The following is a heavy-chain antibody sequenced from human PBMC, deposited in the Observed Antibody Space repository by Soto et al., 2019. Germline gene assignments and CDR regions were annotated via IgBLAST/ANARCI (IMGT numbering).Heavy chain of an antibody. CDR1: GGSISSGDYY. J-gene: IGHJ6*02. CDR2: IYYSGST. CDR3: ARSLTTVVTMDV. Sequence: TLSLTCTVSGGSISSGDYYWSWIRQPPGKGLEWIGYIYYSGSTYYNPSLKSRVTISVDTSKNQFSLKLSSVTAADTAVYYCARSLTTVVTMDVWGQGTTVTVSS. D-gene: IGHD4-17*01. V-gene: IGHV4-30-4*01.